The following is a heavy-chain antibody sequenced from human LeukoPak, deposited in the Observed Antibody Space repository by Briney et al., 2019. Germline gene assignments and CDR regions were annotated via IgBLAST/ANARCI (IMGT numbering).Heavy chain of an antibody. J-gene: IGHJ4*02. CDR1: GGTFSSYA. CDR3: ARGGGGGLWYYDILTGYYETDY. V-gene: IGHV1-69*13. Sequence: SVKVSCKASGGTFSSYAISWVRQAPGQGLEWMGGIIPIFGTANYAQKFQGRVTITADESTSTAYMELSSLRSEDTAVYYCARGGGGGLWYYDILTGYYETDYWGQGTLVTVSS. CDR2: IIPIFGTA. D-gene: IGHD3-9*01.